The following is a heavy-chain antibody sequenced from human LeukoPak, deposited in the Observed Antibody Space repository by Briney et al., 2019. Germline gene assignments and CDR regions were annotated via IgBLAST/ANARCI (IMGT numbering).Heavy chain of an antibody. CDR3: VRGQTSLDNWFDP. V-gene: IGHV3-48*01. CDR1: GFTFSNYG. J-gene: IGHJ5*02. Sequence: TGGSLRLSCEASGFTFSNYGMNWVRQAPGKGLEWVSYIRPTDGTTHYTDAVEGRFTISRDNVKNSLSLQMTSLRVDDSAIYYCVRGQTSLDNWFDPWGQGTLVIVSS. CDR2: IRPTDGTT.